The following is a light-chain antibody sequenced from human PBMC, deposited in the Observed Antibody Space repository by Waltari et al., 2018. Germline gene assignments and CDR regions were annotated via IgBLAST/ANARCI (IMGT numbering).Light chain of an antibody. Sequence: QSALTQPASVSGSPGQSITISCTGPRSDVGGYNYVSWYQQHPGKAPKLIIYEVSNRPSGVSNRFSGSKSGNTASLTISGLQAEDEADYYCSSYTSSSTLVFGGGTKLTVL. J-gene: IGLJ2*01. CDR2: EVS. CDR3: SSYTSSSTLV. V-gene: IGLV2-14*01. CDR1: RSDVGGYNY.